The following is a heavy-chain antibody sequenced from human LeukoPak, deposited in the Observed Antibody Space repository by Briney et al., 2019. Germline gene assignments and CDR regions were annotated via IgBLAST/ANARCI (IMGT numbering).Heavy chain of an antibody. Sequence: GGSLRLSCAASRFTFSNAWMSWVRQAPGKGLEWVGRIKSKTDGGTTDYAAPVKGRFTISRDDSKNTLYLQMNSLKTEDTAVYYCTTDSGSYQGFYWGQGTLVTVSS. V-gene: IGHV3-15*01. CDR3: TTDSGSYQGFY. D-gene: IGHD1-26*01. J-gene: IGHJ4*02. CDR1: RFTFSNAW. CDR2: IKSKTDGGTT.